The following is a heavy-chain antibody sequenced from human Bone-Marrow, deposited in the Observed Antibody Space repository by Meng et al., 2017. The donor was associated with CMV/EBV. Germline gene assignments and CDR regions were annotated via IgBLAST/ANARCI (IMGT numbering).Heavy chain of an antibody. D-gene: IGHD2-2*01. V-gene: IGHV1-2*02. Sequence: ASVKVSCKASGYTFTGYYMHWVRQAPGQGLEWMGWINTNSGGTKYAQKFQGRVTMTRDTSIRTAYMDLSRLRSDDTAVYYCARKAGYCSSTSCHGLIGFDPWGQGTLVTVSS. CDR1: GYTFTGYY. J-gene: IGHJ5*02. CDR2: INTNSGGT. CDR3: ARKAGYCSSTSCHGLIGFDP.